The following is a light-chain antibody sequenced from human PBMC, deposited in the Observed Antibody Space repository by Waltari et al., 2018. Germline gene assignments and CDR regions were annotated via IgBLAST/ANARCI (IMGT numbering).Light chain of an antibody. CDR2: QDK. Sequence: SYELTQPPSVSLSPGQTAHITCPGDTWGDEYACWYQQKPGQSPVLVILQDKKRPSGFPGRFSGSNSGNTATLTISGTQAMDEADYYCQAWDSSTASVVFGGGTKLTVL. CDR3: QAWDSSTASVV. CDR1: TWGDEY. J-gene: IGLJ2*01. V-gene: IGLV3-1*01.